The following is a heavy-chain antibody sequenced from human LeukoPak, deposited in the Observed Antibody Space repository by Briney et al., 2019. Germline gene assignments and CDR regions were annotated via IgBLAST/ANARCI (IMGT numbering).Heavy chain of an antibody. V-gene: IGHV3-21*01. J-gene: IGHJ5*02. CDR3: ARDGTYYYDSSGYYLVNWFDP. CDR2: ISSSSSYM. CDR1: EFTFSSYS. Sequence: PGGSLRLSCAASEFTFSSYSMNWVRQAPGKGLEWVSSISSSSSYMYYADSVKGRFTISRDNAKNSLYLQMNSLRAEDTAVYYCARDGTYYYDSSGYYLVNWFDPWGQGTLVTVSS. D-gene: IGHD3-22*01.